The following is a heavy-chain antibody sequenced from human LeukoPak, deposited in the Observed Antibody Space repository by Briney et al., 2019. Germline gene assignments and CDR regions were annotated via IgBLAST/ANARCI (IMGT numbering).Heavy chain of an antibody. CDR3: AKEGSYSNYPAYNWFDP. D-gene: IGHD4-11*01. Sequence: GGSLRLSCAASGFTFSSYAMSWVRQAPGKGLEWVSNTRGSGGSTYYADSVKGRFTISRDNSKNTLYLQMNSLRAEDTAVYYCAKEGSYSNYPAYNWFDPWGQGTLVTVSS. CDR2: TRGSGGST. J-gene: IGHJ5*02. CDR1: GFTFSSYA. V-gene: IGHV3-23*01.